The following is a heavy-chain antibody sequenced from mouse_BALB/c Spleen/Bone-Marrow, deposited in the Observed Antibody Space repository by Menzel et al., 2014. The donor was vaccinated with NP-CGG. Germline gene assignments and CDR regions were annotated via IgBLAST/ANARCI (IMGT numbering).Heavy chain of an antibody. D-gene: IGHD4-1*01. CDR3: TRGGNWDDFDY. Sequence: DVMLVESGGGLVQPGGSRKLSCAASGFTFRSFGMHWVRQAPEKGLEWVAYICSDSSAVYYADTVKGRFTISRDNPKNTLFLQMTSLRSEDTAMYYCTRGGNWDDFDYWGQGTTLTVSS. J-gene: IGHJ2*01. CDR2: ICSDSSAV. CDR1: GFTFRSFG. V-gene: IGHV5-17*02.